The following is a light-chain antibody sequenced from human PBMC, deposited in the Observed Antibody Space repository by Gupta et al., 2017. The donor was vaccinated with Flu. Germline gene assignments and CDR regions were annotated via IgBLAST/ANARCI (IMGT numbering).Light chain of an antibody. CDR3: QSYDSSLSGV. V-gene: IGLV1-40*01. J-gene: IGLJ2*01. CDR2: GN. Sequence: IYGNNRRSGVPDRFSGSKSATSASLDITGLQPEDEADYYCQSYDSSLSGVFGGGTKLTVL.